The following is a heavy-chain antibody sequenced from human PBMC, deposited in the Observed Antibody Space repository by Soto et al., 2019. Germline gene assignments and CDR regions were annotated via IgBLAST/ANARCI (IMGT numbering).Heavy chain of an antibody. CDR3: ARDHPHSYGIYYFDY. J-gene: IGHJ4*02. CDR1: GGSITNYD. CDR2: IYSSGST. Sequence: SETLSLTCTVSGGSITNYDWSWIRQPPGKGLEWIGYIYSSGSTNYNPSLKSRVTISADTSKNQVSLKLTSVTAADTAVYYCARDHPHSYGIYYFDYWGQGTLVTVSS. D-gene: IGHD5-18*01. V-gene: IGHV4-59*01.